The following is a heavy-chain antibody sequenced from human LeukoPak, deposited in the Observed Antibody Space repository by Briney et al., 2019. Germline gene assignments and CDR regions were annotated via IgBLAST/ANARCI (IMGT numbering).Heavy chain of an antibody. CDR1: GFTVSSNS. J-gene: IGHJ4*02. Sequence: GGPRRLSCAASGFTVSSNSMSWVRQAPGKGLEWISVIYSSTSTYYADSVKGRFIISRDNSKNTLYLQMNSLRAEDTAVYHCARDMRYSSSWYILDYWGQGTLVTVSS. CDR2: IYSSTST. CDR3: ARDMRYSSSWYILDY. D-gene: IGHD6-13*01. V-gene: IGHV3-66*01.